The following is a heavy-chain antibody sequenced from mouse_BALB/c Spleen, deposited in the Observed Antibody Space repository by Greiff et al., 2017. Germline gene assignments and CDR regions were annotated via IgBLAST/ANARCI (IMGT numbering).Heavy chain of an antibody. V-gene: IGHV4-1*02. D-gene: IGHD2-1*01. Sequence: EVKLLESGGGLVQPGGSLKLSCAASGFDFSRYWMSWVRQAPGKGLEWIGEINPDSSTINYTPSLKDKFIISRDNAKNTLYLQMSKVRSEDTALYYCARRIYYGNPWYFDVWGAGTTVTVSS. J-gene: IGHJ1*01. CDR2: INPDSSTI. CDR1: GFDFSRYW. CDR3: ARRIYYGNPWYFDV.